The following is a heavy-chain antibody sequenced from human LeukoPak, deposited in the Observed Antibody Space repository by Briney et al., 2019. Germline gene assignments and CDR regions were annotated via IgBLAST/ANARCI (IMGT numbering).Heavy chain of an antibody. J-gene: IGHJ5*02. CDR2: ISAYNGNT. D-gene: IGHD2-21*02. CDR3: ARDIAYCGGDCYSRIHNWFDP. V-gene: IGHV1-18*01. CDR1: GYTFTSYG. Sequence: GASVKVSCTASGYTFTSYGISWVRQAPGQGLEWMGWISAYNGNTNYAQKLQGRVTMTTDTSTSTAYMELRSLRSDDTAVYYCARDIAYCGGDCYSRIHNWFDPWGQGTLVTVSS.